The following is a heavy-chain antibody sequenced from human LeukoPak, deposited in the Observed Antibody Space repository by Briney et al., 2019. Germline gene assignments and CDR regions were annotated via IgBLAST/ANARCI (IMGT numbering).Heavy chain of an antibody. CDR3: ARNRVQLERTGYYYYYGMDV. Sequence: SETLSLTCAVYGGSFNGYYWSWIRQPPGKGLEWIGEINHSGSTNYNPSLKSRVTISVDTSKNQFPLKLSSVTAADTAVYYCARNRVQLERTGYYYYYGMDVWGQRTTVTVSS. D-gene: IGHD1-1*01. J-gene: IGHJ6*02. V-gene: IGHV4-34*01. CDR1: GGSFNGYY. CDR2: INHSGST.